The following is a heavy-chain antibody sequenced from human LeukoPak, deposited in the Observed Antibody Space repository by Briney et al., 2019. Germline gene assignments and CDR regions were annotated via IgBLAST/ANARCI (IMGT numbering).Heavy chain of an antibody. J-gene: IGHJ4*02. CDR3: AKRGYYYDSSGYYYFDY. Sequence: PGGSLRLSCAASGFTFSSYAMSWVRQAPGKGLEWVSTISGSGGSIYYADSVKGRFTISRDNSKNTLSLQMNSLRAEDTAVYFCAKRGYYYDSSGYYYFDYWGQGTLVTVS. V-gene: IGHV3-23*01. D-gene: IGHD3-22*01. CDR1: GFTFSSYA. CDR2: ISGSGGSI.